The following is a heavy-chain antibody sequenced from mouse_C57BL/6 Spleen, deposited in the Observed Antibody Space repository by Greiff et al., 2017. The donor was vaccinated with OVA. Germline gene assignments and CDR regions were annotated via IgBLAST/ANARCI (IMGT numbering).Heavy chain of an antibody. V-gene: IGHV1-52*01. Sequence: VQLQQPGAELVRPGSSVKLSCKASGYTFTSYWMHWVKQRPIQGLEWIGKIDPSDSETHYTHKFKDKATLTVDKSSSTAYMQLSSLTSEDSAVYYCARRGGNYGFDYWGQGTTLTVSS. CDR1: GYTFTSYW. D-gene: IGHD2-1*01. CDR2: IDPSDSET. J-gene: IGHJ2*01. CDR3: ARRGGNYGFDY.